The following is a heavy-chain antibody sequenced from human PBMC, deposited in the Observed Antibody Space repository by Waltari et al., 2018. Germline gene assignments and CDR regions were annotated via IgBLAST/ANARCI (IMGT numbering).Heavy chain of an antibody. D-gene: IGHD6-19*01. Sequence: QVQLVESGGGVVQPGRSLSLSCAASGFPFSSYAMHWVRQAPGKGLEWVAVISYDGSNKYYADSVKGRFTISRDNTKNTLYLQMNSLRAEDTAVYYCAREGAVGSMDVWGQGTTVTVSS. CDR1: GFPFSSYA. CDR3: AREGAVGSMDV. V-gene: IGHV3-30-3*01. CDR2: ISYDGSNK. J-gene: IGHJ6*02.